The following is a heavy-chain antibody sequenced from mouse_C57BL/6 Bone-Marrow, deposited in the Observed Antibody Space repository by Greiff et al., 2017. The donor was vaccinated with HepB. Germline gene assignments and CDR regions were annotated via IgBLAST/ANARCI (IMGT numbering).Heavy chain of an antibody. D-gene: IGHD1-1*01. CDR1: GYSFTDYN. CDR2: INPNYGTT. J-gene: IGHJ1*01. Sequence: EVQLMESGPERVKSGAPAEIWCRACGYSFTDYNMNWVKQSNGKSLEWIGVINPNYGTTSDNQKFKGKATLTVDQSSSTAYMQLKSLTSEDSAVYYCAREGGYYGSSYVACSFGLWGAGTPVTVSS. CDR3: AREGGYYGSSYVACSFGL. V-gene: IGHV1-39*01.